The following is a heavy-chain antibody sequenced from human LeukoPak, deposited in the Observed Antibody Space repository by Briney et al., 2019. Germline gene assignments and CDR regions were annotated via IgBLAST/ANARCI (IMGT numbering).Heavy chain of an antibody. V-gene: IGHV4-38-2*02. CDR3: ARNDITMIVVVNNFDY. J-gene: IGHJ4*02. Sequence: PSETLSLTCTVSGYSISSGYYWGWIRQPPGKGLEWIGSIYHSGSTYYNPSLKSRVTISVDTSKNQFSLKLSSVTAADTAVYYCARNDITMIVVVNNFDYWGQRTLVTVSS. D-gene: IGHD3-22*01. CDR1: GYSISSGYY. CDR2: IYHSGST.